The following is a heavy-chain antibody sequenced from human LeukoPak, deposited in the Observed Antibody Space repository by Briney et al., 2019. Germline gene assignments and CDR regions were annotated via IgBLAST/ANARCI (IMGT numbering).Heavy chain of an antibody. CDR2: VSLSGLT. J-gene: IGHJ4*02. D-gene: IGHD2-8*01. CDR3: SRENGAFSPFGY. CDR1: GGSITSTNW. Sequence: PSGTLSLTCGVSGGSITSTNWWSWARQPPGQGLEWIGEVSLSGLTNYNPSLSSRVIMALDTSKNHLSLNLTSATAADTAVYYCSRENGAFSPFGYWGQGTLVTVPS. V-gene: IGHV4-4*02.